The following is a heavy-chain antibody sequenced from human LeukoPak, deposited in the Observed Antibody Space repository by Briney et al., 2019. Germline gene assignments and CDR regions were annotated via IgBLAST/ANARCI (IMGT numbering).Heavy chain of an antibody. CDR3: ARTPTYYYGSGTTD. V-gene: IGHV1-8*01. J-gene: IGHJ4*02. CDR2: MNPNSGNT. D-gene: IGHD3-10*01. Sequence: ASVKVSCKASGYTFTSYDINWVRQATGQGPEWMGWMNPNSGNTGYAQKFQGRVTMTRNTSISTAYMELSSLRSEDTAVYYCARTPTYYYGSGTTDWGQGTLVTVSS. CDR1: GYTFTSYD.